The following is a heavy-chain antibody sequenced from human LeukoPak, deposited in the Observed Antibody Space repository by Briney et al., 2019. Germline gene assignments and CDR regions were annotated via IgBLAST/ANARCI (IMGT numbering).Heavy chain of an antibody. J-gene: IGHJ4*02. Sequence: PGGSLRLSCAVSGFTFSDYYMSWIRQAPGKGLEWVSYISSSGSTIYYADSVKGRFTISRDNSKNTLYLQMNSLRAEDTAVYYCAREDNWNYFDYWGQGTLVTVSS. D-gene: IGHD1-20*01. CDR2: ISSSGSTI. CDR1: GFTFSDYY. CDR3: AREDNWNYFDY. V-gene: IGHV3-11*04.